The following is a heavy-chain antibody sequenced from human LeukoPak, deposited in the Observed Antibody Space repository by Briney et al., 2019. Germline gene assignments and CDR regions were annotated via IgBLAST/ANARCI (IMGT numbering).Heavy chain of an antibody. CDR1: GGSISSGSYY. V-gene: IGHV4-61*02. CDR3: ARDVGIVATIGIDY. D-gene: IGHD5-12*01. J-gene: IGHJ4*02. Sequence: SETLSLTCTVSGGSISSGSYYWSWIRQPAGKGLEWIGRIYTSGSTNYNPSLKSRVTISVDTSKNQFSQKLSSVTAADTAVYYCARDVGIVATIGIDYWGQGTLVTVSS. CDR2: IYTSGST.